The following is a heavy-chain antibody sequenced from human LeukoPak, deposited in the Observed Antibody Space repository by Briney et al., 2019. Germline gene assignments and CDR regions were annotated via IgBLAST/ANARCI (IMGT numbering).Heavy chain of an antibody. J-gene: IGHJ6*03. CDR1: GGSISSYY. CDR2: IYYSGST. CDR3: ARGDLGYPLPSPYSYYYMGV. Sequence: PSETLSLTCTVSGGSISSYYWSWIRQPPGKGLEWIGYIYYSGSTNYNPSLKSRVTISVDTSKNQFSLKLSSVTAADTAVYYCARGDLGYPLPSPYSYYYMGVWGKGTTVTISS. V-gene: IGHV4-59*01. D-gene: IGHD2-2*01.